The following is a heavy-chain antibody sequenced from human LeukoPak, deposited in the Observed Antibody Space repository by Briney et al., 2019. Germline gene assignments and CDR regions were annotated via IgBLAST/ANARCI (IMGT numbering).Heavy chain of an antibody. D-gene: IGHD4-17*01. CDR2: ISYDGSNK. CDR3: AKGIYGDYGFDY. Sequence: GGSLRLSCAAPGFTFSSYGMHWVRQAPGKGLEWVAVISYDGSNKYYADSVKGRFTISRDNSKNTLYLQMNSLRAEDTAVYYCAKGIYGDYGFDYWGQGTLVTVSS. CDR1: GFTFSSYG. V-gene: IGHV3-30*18. J-gene: IGHJ4*02.